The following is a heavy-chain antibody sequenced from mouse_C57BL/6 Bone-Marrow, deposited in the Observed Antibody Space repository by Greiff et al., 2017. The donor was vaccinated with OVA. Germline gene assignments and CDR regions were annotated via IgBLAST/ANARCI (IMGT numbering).Heavy chain of an antibody. CDR1: GFTFSDYG. D-gene: IGHD2-5*01. Sequence: EVKLEESGGGLVKPGGSLKLSCAASGFTFSDYGMHWVRQAPEKGLEWVAYISSGSSTIYYADTVKGRFTISRDNAKNTLFLQMTSLRSEDTAMYYCARTLYYSNYGDYWGQGTTLTVSS. CDR2: ISSGSSTI. J-gene: IGHJ2*01. CDR3: ARTLYYSNYGDY. V-gene: IGHV5-17*01.